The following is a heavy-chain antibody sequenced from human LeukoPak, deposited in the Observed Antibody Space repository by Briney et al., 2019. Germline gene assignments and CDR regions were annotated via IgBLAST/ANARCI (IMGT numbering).Heavy chain of an antibody. J-gene: IGHJ4*02. CDR3: ARVSHSSSFDY. Sequence: SETLSLTCTVSGGSISSSSYYWGWIRQPPGKGLEWIGSIYYSGSTYYNPSLKSRVTISVDTSKNQFTLKLSSVTAADTAVYYCARVSHSSSFDYWGQGTLVTVSS. CDR2: IYYSGST. D-gene: IGHD6-13*01. CDR1: GGSISSSSYY. V-gene: IGHV4-39*06.